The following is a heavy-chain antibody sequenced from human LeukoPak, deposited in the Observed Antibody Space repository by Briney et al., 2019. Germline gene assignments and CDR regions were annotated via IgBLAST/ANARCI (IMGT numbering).Heavy chain of an antibody. D-gene: IGHD6-13*01. Sequence: PSETLSLTCTVSGGSISSSSYYWGWIRQPPGKGLEWIGSIYYSGSTYYNPSLKSRVTISVDTSKNQFSLKLSSVTAADTAVYYCARHSVYSSSWPPYNWFDPWGQGTLVTVSS. CDR3: ARHSVYSSSWPPYNWFDP. J-gene: IGHJ5*02. CDR2: IYYSGST. V-gene: IGHV4-39*01. CDR1: GGSISSSSYY.